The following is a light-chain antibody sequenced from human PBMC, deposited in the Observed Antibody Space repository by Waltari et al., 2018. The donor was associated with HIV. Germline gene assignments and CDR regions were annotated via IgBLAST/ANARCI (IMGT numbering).Light chain of an antibody. CDR3: QQRSNWPPST. V-gene: IGKV3-11*01. J-gene: IGKJ5*01. CDR2: DAS. CDR1: QSVSSY. Sequence: EIVLTQSPATLSLSPGERATLSCRASQSVSSYLAWYQQKPGQAPRLLIYDASNRATGIPARFSGSVSGTDFTLTISSLEPEDCAVYYCQQRSNWPPSTFGQGTRLEIK.